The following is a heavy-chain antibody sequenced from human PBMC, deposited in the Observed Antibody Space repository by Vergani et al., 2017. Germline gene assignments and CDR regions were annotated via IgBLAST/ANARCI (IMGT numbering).Heavy chain of an antibody. CDR3: ARGGLGDSSSWYGSWYYYYYMDV. CDR2: IYYSGST. D-gene: IGHD6-13*01. Sequence: QLQLQESGPGLVKPSETLSLTCTVSGGSISSSSYYWGWIRQPPGKGLEWIGSIYYSGSTYYNPSLKSRVTISVDTSKNQFSLKLSSVTAADTAVYYCARGGLGDSSSWYGSWYYYYYMDVWGKGTTVTVSS. CDR1: GGSISSSSYY. V-gene: IGHV4-39*07. J-gene: IGHJ6*03.